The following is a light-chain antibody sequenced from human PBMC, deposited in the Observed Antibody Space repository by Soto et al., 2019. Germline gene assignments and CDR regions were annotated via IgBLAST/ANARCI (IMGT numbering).Light chain of an antibody. CDR3: RSYTSSNSLV. J-gene: IGLJ2*01. CDR2: EVS. CDR1: SSDVGGYNY. V-gene: IGLV2-14*01. Sequence: QSVLTQPASVSGSPGQSITIFCTGTSSDVGGYNYVSWYQQHPGKAPKLMIYEVSNRPSGVSNRFSGSNSGNTASLTISGLQAEDEADYYCRSYTSSNSLVFGGGTKVTVL.